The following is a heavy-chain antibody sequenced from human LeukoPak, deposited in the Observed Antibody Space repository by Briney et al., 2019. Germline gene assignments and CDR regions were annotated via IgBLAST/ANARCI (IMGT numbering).Heavy chain of an antibody. CDR2: IKSKTVGGTT. V-gene: IGHV3-15*01. CDR3: TPELESNGYDYIGYYQL. J-gene: IGHJ1*01. CDR1: GFTFDDYG. Sequence: GGSLRLSCAASGFTFDDYGMSWVRQAPGKGLEWVGRIKSKTVGGTTDFAGPVKGRFSISRDDSQNTLYLQMNSLKTEDTAVYYCTPELESNGYDYIGYYQLWGQGTLVTVSS. D-gene: IGHD3-22*01.